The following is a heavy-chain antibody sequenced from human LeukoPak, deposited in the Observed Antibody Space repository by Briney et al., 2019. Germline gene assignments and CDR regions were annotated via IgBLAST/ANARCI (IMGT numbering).Heavy chain of an antibody. Sequence: GRSLTLSCAASGFTFSSFGMHWVRRAPGKGLEWVSVIYSAGYIYYADSVKGRFTISRDNSKNTLYLQMNNLRAEDTAVYYCARAPFGSNWYFDYWGQGTLVTVSS. CDR1: GFTFSSFG. V-gene: IGHV3-NL1*01. J-gene: IGHJ4*02. D-gene: IGHD6-13*01. CDR2: IYSAGYI. CDR3: ARAPFGSNWYFDY.